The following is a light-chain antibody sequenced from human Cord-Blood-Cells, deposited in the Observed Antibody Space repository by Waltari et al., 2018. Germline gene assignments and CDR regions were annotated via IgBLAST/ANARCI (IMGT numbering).Light chain of an antibody. CDR3: QQYDNLFT. CDR1: QDISNY. J-gene: IGKJ3*01. V-gene: IGKV1-33*01. CDR2: DAS. Sequence: DIQMTPSPSSLSASVGDRVTITCQASQDISNYLNWYQQKPGKAPKLLIYDASNFETGVPSRFSGSGAGTDFTFTISSLQPEDIATYYCQQYDNLFTFGPGTKVDIK.